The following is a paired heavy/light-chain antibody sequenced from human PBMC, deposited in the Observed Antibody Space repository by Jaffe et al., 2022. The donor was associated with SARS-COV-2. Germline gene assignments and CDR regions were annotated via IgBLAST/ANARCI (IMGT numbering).Heavy chain of an antibody. CDR3: ARGNYLELRLSYFDN. D-gene: IGHD1-7*01. Sequence: QVQLAESGGGVVQPGRSLRLSCVVSGFTFNTYTMHWVRQAPGKGLQWVGGLSHDGSKKYFADSVKGRFTISRDNSKNTLYLQMNSLTPEDTAVYYCARGNYLELRLSYFDNWGQGTLLTVSS. V-gene: IGHV3-30-3*01. J-gene: IGHJ4*02. CDR2: LSHDGSKK. CDR1: GFTFNTYT.
Light chain of an antibody. V-gene: IGLV2-14*01. Sequence: QSALTQPASVSGSPGQSITISCTGTSSDVDDYNFVSWYQQRPGQAPKLMIFEVSNRPSGVSKRYSGSKSGNTASLTISGLQTEDEADYYCSSYIRGSTWVFGGGTKLTVL. CDR3: SSYIRGSTWV. CDR2: EVS. J-gene: IGLJ3*02. CDR1: SSDVDDYNF.